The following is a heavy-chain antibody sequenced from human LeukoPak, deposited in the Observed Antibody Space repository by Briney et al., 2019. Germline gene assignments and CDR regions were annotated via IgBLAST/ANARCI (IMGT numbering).Heavy chain of an antibody. Sequence: ASVKVSCKASGYTFTSYGISWVRQAPGQGLEWMGWISAYNGNTNYAQKLQGRVTMTTDTSTSTAYMELRSLRSDDTAVYYCARVPQWLVPGGIAFDIWGQGTMVTVSS. CDR2: ISAYNGNT. J-gene: IGHJ3*02. CDR3: ARVPQWLVPGGIAFDI. V-gene: IGHV1-18*01. CDR1: GYTFTSYG. D-gene: IGHD6-19*01.